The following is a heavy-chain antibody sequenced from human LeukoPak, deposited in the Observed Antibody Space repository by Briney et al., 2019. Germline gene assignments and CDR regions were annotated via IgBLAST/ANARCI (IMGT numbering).Heavy chain of an antibody. V-gene: IGHV4-39*01. CDR2: IYYSGST. CDR3: ASLDYYDSIEDAFDI. J-gene: IGHJ3*02. CDR1: GGSISNSSYY. D-gene: IGHD3-22*01. Sequence: PSETLSLTCTVSGGSISNSSYYWGWIRQPPGKGLEWIGSIYYSGSTYYNPSLKSRVTISVDTSKNQFSLKLSSVTAADTAVYYCASLDYYDSIEDAFDIWGQGTMVTVSS.